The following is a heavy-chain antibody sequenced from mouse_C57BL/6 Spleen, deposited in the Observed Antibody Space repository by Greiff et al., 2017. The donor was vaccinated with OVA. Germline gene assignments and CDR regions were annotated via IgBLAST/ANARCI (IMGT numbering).Heavy chain of an antibody. CDR2: INPNNGGT. Sequence: VHVKQSGPELVKPGASVKMSCKASGYTFTDYNMHWVKQSHGKSLEWIGYINPNNGGTSYNQKFKGKATLTVNKSSSTAYMELRSLTSEDSAVYYCARSYGNYDYYAMDYWGQGTSVTVSS. CDR3: ARSYGNYDYYAMDY. J-gene: IGHJ4*01. V-gene: IGHV1-22*01. D-gene: IGHD2-1*01. CDR1: GYTFTDYN.